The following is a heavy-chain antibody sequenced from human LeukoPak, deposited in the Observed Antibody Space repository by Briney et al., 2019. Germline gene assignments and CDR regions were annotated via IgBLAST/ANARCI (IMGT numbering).Heavy chain of an antibody. CDR1: GLTFSSYA. J-gene: IGHJ4*02. D-gene: IGHD3-10*01. V-gene: IGHV3-23*01. CDR2: ISGSGGST. CDR3: AKDAWFGELLDFDY. Sequence: PGGSLRLSCVASGLTFSSYAMSWVRQAPGKGLEWVSAISGSGGSTYYADSVKGRFTISRDNSKNTLYLQMNSLRAEDRAVIYWAKDAWFGELLDFDYWGQGTLVTVSS.